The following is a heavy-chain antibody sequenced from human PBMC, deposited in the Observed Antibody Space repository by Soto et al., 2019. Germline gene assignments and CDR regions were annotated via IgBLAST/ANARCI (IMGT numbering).Heavy chain of an antibody. Sequence: EVQLVESGGGLVQPGGSLRLSCAASGFTVSSNYMSWVRQAPGKGLEWVSVIYSGGSTYYADSVKGRFTISRDNSKNTLYLQMNRLRAEGPGVYYRGREGLGGFFAMVSFDNWGQGAMVNVSS. CDR1: GFTVSSNY. J-gene: IGHJ3*02. V-gene: IGHV3-66*01. CDR3: GREGLGGFFAMVSFDN. D-gene: IGHD3-16*01. CDR2: IYSGGST.